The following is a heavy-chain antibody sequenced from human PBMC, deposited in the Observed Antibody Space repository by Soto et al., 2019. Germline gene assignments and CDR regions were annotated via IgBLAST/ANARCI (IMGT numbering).Heavy chain of an antibody. J-gene: IGHJ4*03. Sequence: GGSLSLSCSVSGVTFSSYAMHWVRQAPGKGLEYVSAISGNGGSKYNAVSAKGRFTISRDNSKNAVYMQMSSLRAGDTGGYYCGKIDSCSYLDFWGQGTLVTVSS. V-gene: IGHV3-64D*06. CDR1: GVTFSSYA. D-gene: IGHD3-22*01. CDR2: ISGNGGSK. CDR3: GKIDSCSYLDF.